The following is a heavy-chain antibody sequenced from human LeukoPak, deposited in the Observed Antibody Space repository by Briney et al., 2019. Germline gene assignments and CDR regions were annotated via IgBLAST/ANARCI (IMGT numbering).Heavy chain of an antibody. J-gene: IGHJ4*02. V-gene: IGHV3-74*01. D-gene: IGHD6-13*01. CDR2: INSDGSST. CDR1: GFTFSNYW. Sequence: PGGSLRLSCAASGFTFSNYWMHWVRQAPGKGLVWVSRINSDGSSTSYADSVKGRFTISRDNAENSLFLQMNSLRVEDTAVYYCAREWQGGIAAAGTRIEGDYWGQGTLVAVSS. CDR3: AREWQGGIAAAGTRIEGDY.